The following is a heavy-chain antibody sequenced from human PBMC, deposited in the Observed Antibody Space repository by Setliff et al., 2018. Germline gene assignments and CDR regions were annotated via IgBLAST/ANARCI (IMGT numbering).Heavy chain of an antibody. CDR1: GYTFSTYG. CDR3: ARDRGGDDFVGAVGDSFDI. J-gene: IGHJ3*02. V-gene: IGHV1-18*01. D-gene: IGHD2-21*01. Sequence: GASVKVSCKASGYTFSTYGIAWVRQAPGQGLEWMGWISPYNGYIIYAHKFQGRVTMSADTSTTTVYMELRSLRSDDTAVYYCARDRGGDDFVGAVGDSFDIWGQGTLVTVSS. CDR2: ISPYNGYI.